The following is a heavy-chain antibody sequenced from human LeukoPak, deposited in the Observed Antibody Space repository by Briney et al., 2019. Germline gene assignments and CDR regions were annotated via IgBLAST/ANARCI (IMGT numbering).Heavy chain of an antibody. CDR1: GYSFTGYY. Sequence: ASMKASCKASGYSFTGYYMHWVRQAPGQGLEWMGCINPNSGGTNYAQKFQGRVTMTRDTSISTAYMELSRLTSDDTAAYYCAGLSGYDPYYFDYWGQGTLVAVSS. CDR3: AGLSGYDPYYFDY. CDR2: INPNSGGT. J-gene: IGHJ4*02. D-gene: IGHD5-12*01. V-gene: IGHV1-2*02.